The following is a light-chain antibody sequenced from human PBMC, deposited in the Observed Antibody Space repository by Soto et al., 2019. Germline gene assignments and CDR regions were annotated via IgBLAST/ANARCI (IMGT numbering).Light chain of an antibody. Sequence: QSALTQPASVSXSPGQSITISCTGTSSDVGGYNYVSWYQHHPGKAPKLIIYEVSNRPSGVSNRFSGSKSGNTASLTISGLQAEDEADYYCSFYTISGVFGGGTKLTVL. V-gene: IGLV2-14*01. CDR1: SSDVGGYNY. J-gene: IGLJ3*02. CDR3: SFYTISGV. CDR2: EVS.